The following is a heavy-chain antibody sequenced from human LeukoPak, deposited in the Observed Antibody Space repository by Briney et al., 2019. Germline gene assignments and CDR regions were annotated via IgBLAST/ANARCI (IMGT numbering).Heavy chain of an antibody. D-gene: IGHD2-15*01. CDR3: AKEVIGCSGGSCYYYGMDV. Sequence: GGSLRLSCAASGFVFSAYAMTWVRQAPGKGLEWVSAISGSGGGTYYADSVKGRFTISRDNSNNTLYLQMNSLRGDDTAVYYCAKEVIGCSGGSCYYYGMDVWGQGTTVTVSS. V-gene: IGHV3-23*01. CDR2: ISGSGGGT. J-gene: IGHJ6*02. CDR1: GFVFSAYA.